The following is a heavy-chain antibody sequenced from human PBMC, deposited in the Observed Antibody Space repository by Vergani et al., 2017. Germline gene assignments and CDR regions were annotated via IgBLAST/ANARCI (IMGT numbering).Heavy chain of an antibody. CDR1: GFTFIMLA. Sequence: EVQLLESGGDLVQPGGSLRLSCAASGFTFIMLAMSWVRLAPGKGLDWVASIKRDGTETFYVDSVKGRFTISRDNAKTTLYLQMNSLRDEDRGVYYCARISGGSAPYLHYWGQGTLVTVAS. CDR3: ARISGGSAPYLHY. V-gene: IGHV3-7*01. J-gene: IGHJ1*01. CDR2: IKRDGTET. D-gene: IGHD2-15*01.